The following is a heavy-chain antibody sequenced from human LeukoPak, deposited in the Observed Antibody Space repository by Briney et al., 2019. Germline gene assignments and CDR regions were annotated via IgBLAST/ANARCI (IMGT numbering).Heavy chain of an antibody. CDR1: GFTFDDYA. CDR2: ISWNSGSI. J-gene: IGHJ4*02. V-gene: IGHV3-9*01. CDR3: AKDMGDILTGPLDY. D-gene: IGHD3-9*01. Sequence: GGSLRLSCAASGFTFDDYAMHWVRQAPGKGLEWVSGISWNSGSIGYADSVKGRFTISRDNAKNSLYLQMNSLRAEDTALYYCAKDMGDILTGPLDYWGQGTLVTVSS.